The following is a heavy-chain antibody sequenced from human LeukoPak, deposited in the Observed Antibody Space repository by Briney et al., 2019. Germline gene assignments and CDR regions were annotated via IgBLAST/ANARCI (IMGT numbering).Heavy chain of an antibody. J-gene: IGHJ5*02. CDR2: ISAYNGNT. V-gene: IGHV1-18*01. CDR1: GGTFSSYA. D-gene: IGHD6-13*01. CDR3: ARDPRSSSWEIINWFDP. Sequence: GSVKVSCKASGGTFSSYAISWVRQAPGQGLEWMGWISAYNGNTNYAQKLQGRVTMTTDTSTSTAYMELRSLRSDDTAVYYCARDPRSSSWEIINWFDPWGQGTLVTVSS.